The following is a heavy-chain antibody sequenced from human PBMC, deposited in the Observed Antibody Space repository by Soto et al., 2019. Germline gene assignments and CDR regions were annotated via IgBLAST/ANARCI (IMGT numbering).Heavy chain of an antibody. CDR3: THCSGESCHGGYFGMDV. CDR2: INSDGTTT. CDR1: GFTFSGYW. D-gene: IGHD2-15*01. V-gene: IGHV3-74*01. J-gene: IGHJ6*02. Sequence: PVGSLRLSCAGSGFTFSGYWMHWVRQSPGKGLVWVSRINSDGTTTAYADSVKGRFTISRDNSKNTLYLQMSSLRAEDTAVYYCTHCSGESCHGGYFGMDVWGQGTTVTVSS.